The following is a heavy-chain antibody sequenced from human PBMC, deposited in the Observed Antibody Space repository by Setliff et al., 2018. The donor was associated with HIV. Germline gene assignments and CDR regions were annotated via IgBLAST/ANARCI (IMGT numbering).Heavy chain of an antibody. CDR1: GGSISSSSYY. J-gene: IGHJ4*02. V-gene: IGHV4-39*01. Sequence: SETLSLTCTVSGGSISSSSYYWGWIRQPPGKGLEWIGTISYTGSTYYDPSLKSRVTISLDTSKNQFFLKLSSVTAPDTAIYYCARQTWEYYDTLTGYYRSPKNFDSWGQGTLVTVSS. CDR3: ARQTWEYYDTLTGYYRSPKNFDS. CDR2: ISYTGST. D-gene: IGHD3-9*01.